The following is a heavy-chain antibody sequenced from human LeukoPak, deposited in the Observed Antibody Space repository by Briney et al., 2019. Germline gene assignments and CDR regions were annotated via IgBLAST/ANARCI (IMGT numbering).Heavy chain of an antibody. D-gene: IGHD2-15*01. Sequence: GSLRLSCAASGFTFSSYAMHWVRQAPGKGLEWVAVISYDGSNKYYADSVKGRFTISRDNSKNTLYLQMNSLRAEDTAVYYCAREVAAKSRADFDYWGQGTLVTVSS. V-gene: IGHV3-30-3*01. CDR3: AREVAAKSRADFDY. CDR1: GFTFSSYA. J-gene: IGHJ4*02. CDR2: ISYDGSNK.